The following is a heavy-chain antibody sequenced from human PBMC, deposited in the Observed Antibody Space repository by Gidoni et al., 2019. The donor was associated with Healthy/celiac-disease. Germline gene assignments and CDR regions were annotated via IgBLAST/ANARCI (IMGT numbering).Heavy chain of an antibody. V-gene: IGHV1-46*01. CDR2: INPSGGST. Sequence: QVQLVQSGAAVKKPGASVKVSCKASGYPFTRYDMHWVRQAHGQGLEWMGIINPSGGSTSYAQKFQGRVTRTRDTSTSTVYMELSSLRSEDTAVYYCARESGLSPATDYWGQGTLVTVSS. D-gene: IGHD2-2*01. J-gene: IGHJ4*02. CDR3: ARESGLSPATDY. CDR1: GYPFTRYD.